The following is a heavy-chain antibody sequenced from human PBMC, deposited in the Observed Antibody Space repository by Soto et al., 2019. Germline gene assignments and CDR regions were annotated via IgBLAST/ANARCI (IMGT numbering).Heavy chain of an antibody. CDR1: GFTFSTYA. D-gene: IGHD2-15*01. J-gene: IGHJ4*02. CDR2: ISGGGGST. V-gene: IGHV3-23*01. CDR3: AKADLLGYCTGGSCYSLDY. Sequence: TGGSLRLSCVASGFTFSTYAMSWVRQAPGKGLEWVSGISGGGGSTYYADSVKGRFTISRDNSKNTLYLQMNSLRAEDTAVYYCAKADLLGYCTGGSCYSLDYWGQGTLVTVSS.